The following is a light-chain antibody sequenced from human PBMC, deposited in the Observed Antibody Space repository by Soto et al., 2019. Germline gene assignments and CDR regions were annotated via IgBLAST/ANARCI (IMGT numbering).Light chain of an antibody. CDR1: SSDVGGYTY. CDR2: DVT. CDR3: CSYAGKYTFL. J-gene: IGLJ2*01. V-gene: IGLV2-11*01. Sequence: QSALTQPRSVSGSPGQSVTISCTGTSSDVGGYTYVSWYQQNASKPPKLMIYDVTKRPSGVPDRFSGSKSGNTASLTISGLQAEDESDYYCCSYAGKYTFLFGAGTKVTVL.